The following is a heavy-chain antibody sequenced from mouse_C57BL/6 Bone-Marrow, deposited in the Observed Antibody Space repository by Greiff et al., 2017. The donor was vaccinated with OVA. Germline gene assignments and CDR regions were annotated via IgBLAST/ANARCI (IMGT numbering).Heavy chain of an antibody. CDR3: ADGESRDY. J-gene: IGHJ2*01. V-gene: IGHV1-82*01. CDR1: GYAFSSSW. D-gene: IGHD2-3*01. Sequence: VQLQESGPELVKPGASVKISCKASGYAFSSSWMNWVKQRPGKGLEWIGRIYPGDGDTNYNGKFKGKATLTADKSSSTAYMQLSGLTSEDSAVYFGADGESRDYWGQGTTLTVSS. CDR2: IYPGDGDT.